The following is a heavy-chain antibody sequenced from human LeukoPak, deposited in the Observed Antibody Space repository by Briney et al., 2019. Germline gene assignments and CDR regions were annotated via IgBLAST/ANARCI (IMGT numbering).Heavy chain of an antibody. CDR3: ARGGAAAGSVDY. CDR2: INHSGST. D-gene: IGHD6-13*01. Sequence: PSETLSLTCTVSGGSISSYYWSWIRQPPGKGLEWIGEINHSGSTNYNPSLKSRVTISVDTSKNQFSLKLSSVTAADTAVYYCARGGAAAGSVDYWGQGTLVTVSS. J-gene: IGHJ4*02. V-gene: IGHV4-34*01. CDR1: GGSISSYY.